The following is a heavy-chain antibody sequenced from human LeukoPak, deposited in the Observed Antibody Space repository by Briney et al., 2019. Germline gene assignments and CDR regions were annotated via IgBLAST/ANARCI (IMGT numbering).Heavy chain of an antibody. CDR2: IYYSGST. V-gene: IGHV4-59*08. CDR1: GGSISSYY. D-gene: IGHD6-13*01. J-gene: IGHJ5*02. Sequence: SEPLSLTCTASGGSISSYYWSWFRQPPGKGLEWIGYIYYSGSTNYNPSLKSRVTISVDTSKNQFSLKLSSGTAADTAVYYCAGRYSSSWYGLGFDPWGQGTLVTASS. CDR3: AGRYSSSWYGLGFDP.